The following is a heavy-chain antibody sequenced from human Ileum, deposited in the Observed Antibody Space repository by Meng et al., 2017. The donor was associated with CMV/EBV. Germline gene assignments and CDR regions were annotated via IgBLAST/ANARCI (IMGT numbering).Heavy chain of an antibody. CDR3: SRDPRTLDY. J-gene: IGHJ4*02. CDR2: ISQTSTYI. Sequence: QLQVVTFGGGLGKPGGSLRLSRVVSGFTFSDYYMTWIRQAPGKAPEWLSYISQTSTYINYADSVKGRFTISRDNAKNSVYLQMNSLEPEDTAVYYCSRDPRTLDYWGQGTLVTVSS. CDR1: GFTFSDYY. V-gene: IGHV3-11*05.